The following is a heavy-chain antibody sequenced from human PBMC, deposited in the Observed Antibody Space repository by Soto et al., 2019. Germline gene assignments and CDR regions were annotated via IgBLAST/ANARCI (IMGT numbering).Heavy chain of an antibody. V-gene: IGHV4-59*01. J-gene: IGHJ3*02. CDR2: IYYSGST. CDR3: AKKYGNAFDI. D-gene: IGHD3-10*01. Sequence: PSETRSLTCTVSGGSISSYYWSWIRQPPGKGLEWIGYIYYSGSTNYNPSLKSRVTISVDTSKNQFSLKLSSVTAADTAVYYCAKKYGNAFDIWGQGTMVTVSS. CDR1: GGSISSYY.